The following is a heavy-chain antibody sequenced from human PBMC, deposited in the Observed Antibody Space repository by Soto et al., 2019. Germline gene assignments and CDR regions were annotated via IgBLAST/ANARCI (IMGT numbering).Heavy chain of an antibody. V-gene: IGHV1-46*01. CDR1: GYTFTSYY. CDR2: INPSGGST. CDR3: ARDTHSSGYYSAYYYYGMDV. D-gene: IGHD3-22*01. Sequence: VASVKVSCKASGYTFTSYYMHWVRQAPGQGLEWMGIINPSGGSTSYAQKFQGRVTMTRDTSTSTVYMELSSLRSEDTAVYYCARDTHSSGYYSAYYYYGMDVWGQGTTVTVSS. J-gene: IGHJ6*02.